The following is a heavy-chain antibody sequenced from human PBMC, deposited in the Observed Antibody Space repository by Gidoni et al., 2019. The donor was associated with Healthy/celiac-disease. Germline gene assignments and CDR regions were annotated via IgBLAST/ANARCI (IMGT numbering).Heavy chain of an antibody. J-gene: IGHJ3*02. D-gene: IGHD2-2*01. Sequence: QVQLQESGPGLVKPSETLSLTCTVSGYSISSGYSWGWIRQPPGKGLEWIGSIYHSGSTYYNPSLKSRVTISVDTSKNQFSLKLSSVTAADTAVYYCARGIVVVPAAHPPDAFDIWGQGTMVTVSS. V-gene: IGHV4-38-2*02. CDR3: ARGIVVVPAAHPPDAFDI. CDR1: GYSISSGYS. CDR2: IYHSGST.